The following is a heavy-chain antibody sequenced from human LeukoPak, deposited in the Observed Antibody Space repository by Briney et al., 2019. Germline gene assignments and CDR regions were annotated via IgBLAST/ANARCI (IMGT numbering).Heavy chain of an antibody. D-gene: IGHD1-1*01. CDR3: VKITSVTGGDC. CDR1: GFTFSAYA. CDR2: ISSNGGSS. Sequence: GGSLRLSCSASGFTFSAYAMYWVRQAPGKGLEYVSGISSNGGSSLYADSVKGRFTISRDNSKNTLYLQMSSLRAEDTAVYYCVKITSVTGGDCWGQGTRLTVSS. J-gene: IGHJ4*02. V-gene: IGHV3-64D*09.